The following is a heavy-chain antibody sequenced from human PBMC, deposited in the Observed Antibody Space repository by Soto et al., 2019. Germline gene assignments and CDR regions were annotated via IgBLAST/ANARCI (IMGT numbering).Heavy chain of an antibody. Sequence: SLRLSCAASGFTFDDYAMHWVRQAPGKGLEWVSGISWNSGSIGYADSVKGRFTISRDNAKNSLYLQMNSLRAEDTALYYCAKAASGDYFDYWGQGTLVTVSS. CDR1: GFTFDDYA. V-gene: IGHV3-9*01. CDR2: ISWNSGSI. D-gene: IGHD4-17*01. CDR3: AKAASGDYFDY. J-gene: IGHJ4*02.